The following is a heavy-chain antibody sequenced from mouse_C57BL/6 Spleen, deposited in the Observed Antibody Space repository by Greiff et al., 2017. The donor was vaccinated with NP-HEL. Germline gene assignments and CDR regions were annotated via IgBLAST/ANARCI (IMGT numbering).Heavy chain of an antibody. D-gene: IGHD4-1*01. J-gene: IGHJ4*01. Sequence: VQLQQPGAELVKPGASVKLSCKASGYTFTSYWMHWVKQRPGQGLEWIGMIHPNSGSTNYNEKFKSKATLTVDKSSSTAYMQLSSLTSEDSAVYYCARRWDVLYYAMDYWGQGTSVTVSS. CDR1: GYTFTSYW. CDR2: IHPNSGST. V-gene: IGHV1-64*01. CDR3: ARRWDVLYYAMDY.